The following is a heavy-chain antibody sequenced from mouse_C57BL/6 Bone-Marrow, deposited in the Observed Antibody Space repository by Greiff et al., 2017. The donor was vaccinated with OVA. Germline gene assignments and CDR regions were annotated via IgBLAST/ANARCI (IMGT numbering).Heavy chain of an antibody. Sequence: QVQLKQPGAELVKPGASVKMSCKASGYTFTSYWITWVKQRPGQGLEWIGDIYPGSGSTNYNEKFKSKATLTVDTSSSTAYMQLSSLTSEDSAVYYCARRKDGYDPAWFAYWGQGTLVTVSA. CDR2: IYPGSGST. V-gene: IGHV1-55*01. CDR3: ARRKDGYDPAWFAY. D-gene: IGHD2-2*01. CDR1: GYTFTSYW. J-gene: IGHJ3*01.